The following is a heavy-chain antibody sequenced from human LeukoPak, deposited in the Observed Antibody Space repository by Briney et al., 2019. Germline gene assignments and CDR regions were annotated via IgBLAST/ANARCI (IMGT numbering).Heavy chain of an antibody. V-gene: IGHV3-48*03. CDR1: GFTFSSYE. CDR2: IHTSGSII. CDR3: ARATWDPDYYYYMDV. D-gene: IGHD1-26*01. J-gene: IGHJ6*03. Sequence: GGSLRLSCIASGFTFSSYEINWVRQAPGKGLEWVAYIHTSGSIIKYSDSVKGRFTISRDNAKNSLFLQMNSLRAEDTAVYFCARATWDPDYYYYMDVWGKGTTVTISS.